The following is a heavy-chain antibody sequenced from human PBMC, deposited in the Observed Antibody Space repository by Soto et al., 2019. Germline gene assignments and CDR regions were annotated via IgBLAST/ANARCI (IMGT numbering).Heavy chain of an antibody. Sequence: SETLSLTCTVSGGSISSGDYYWSWIRQPPGKGLEWIGYIYYSGSTYYNPSLKSRVTISVDTPKNQFPLKVNSVTSADTAVYYCARSFEMGSGWYGSFDYWGKGTLVTVSS. CDR1: GGSISSGDYY. CDR2: IYYSGST. D-gene: IGHD6-19*01. CDR3: ARSFEMGSGWYGSFDY. V-gene: IGHV4-30-4*02. J-gene: IGHJ4*02.